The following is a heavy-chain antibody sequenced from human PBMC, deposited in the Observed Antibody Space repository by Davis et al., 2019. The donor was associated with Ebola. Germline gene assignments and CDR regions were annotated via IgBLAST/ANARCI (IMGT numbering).Heavy chain of an antibody. CDR3: ARLNDFWSGLFYGMDV. Sequence: MPSETLSLTCTVSGGSISSGDYYWSWIRQPPGKGLEWIGYIYYSGSTYYNPSLKSRVTISVDTSKNQFSLKLSSVTAADTAVYYCARLNDFWSGLFYGMDVWGQGTTVTVSS. CDR1: GGSISSGDYY. V-gene: IGHV4-30-4*01. J-gene: IGHJ6*02. CDR2: IYYSGST. D-gene: IGHD3-3*01.